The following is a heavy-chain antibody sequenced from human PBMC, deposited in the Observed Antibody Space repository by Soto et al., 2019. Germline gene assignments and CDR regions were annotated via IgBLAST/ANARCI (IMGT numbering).Heavy chain of an antibody. Sequence: EAPLVESGGGLVKPGGSLRLSFAASGFTFSTYNMNWVRQAPGKGLEWVSSISSSSSYIYYADAVKGRFTISRDNAKNSLDLQMNSLRAEDTAVYYCARDYYFWSGRGGMDVWGQGNTVTVSS. CDR2: ISSSSSYI. CDR3: ARDYYFWSGRGGMDV. D-gene: IGHD3-3*01. J-gene: IGHJ6*02. V-gene: IGHV3-21*01. CDR1: GFTFSTYN.